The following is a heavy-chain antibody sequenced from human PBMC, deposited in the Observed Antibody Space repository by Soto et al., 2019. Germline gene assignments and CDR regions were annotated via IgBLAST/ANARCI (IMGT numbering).Heavy chain of an antibody. D-gene: IGHD3-10*01. CDR2: IYYSGST. V-gene: IGHV4-30-4*01. Sequence: PSETLSLTCTVSGGSIISGDYYWSWIRQPPGKGLEWIGYIYYSGSTYYNPSLKSRVTISVDTSKNQFSLKLSSVTAADTAVYYCARGRVLWFGELGHWFDPWGQGTLVTVS. J-gene: IGHJ5*02. CDR1: GGSIISGDYY. CDR3: ARGRVLWFGELGHWFDP.